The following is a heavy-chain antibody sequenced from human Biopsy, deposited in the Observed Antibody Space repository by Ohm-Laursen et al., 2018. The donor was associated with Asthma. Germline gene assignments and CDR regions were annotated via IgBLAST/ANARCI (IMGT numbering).Heavy chain of an antibody. V-gene: IGHV4-59*01. CDR2: IYYSGTT. Sequence: TLSLTCTVSGGSISSDYWSWIRQPPGKGLEWIGHIYYSGTTNYQPSLKSRVTISVDTSKNQFSLKLRSVTAADAAVYYCARGISRVTGLFDHFDSWGQGTLVTVSS. J-gene: IGHJ4*02. CDR1: GGSISSDY. D-gene: IGHD2-21*02. CDR3: ARGISRVTGLFDHFDS.